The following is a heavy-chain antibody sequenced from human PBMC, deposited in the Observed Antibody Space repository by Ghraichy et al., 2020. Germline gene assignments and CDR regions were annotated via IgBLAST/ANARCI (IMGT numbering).Heavy chain of an antibody. CDR1: GFTFSSYG. D-gene: IGHD5-18*01. J-gene: IGHJ6*02. V-gene: IGHV3-30*18. CDR3: AKDLFTTAMGAPYYYYYGMDV. CDR2: ISYDGSNK. Sequence: GGSLRLSCAASGFTFSSYGMHWVRQAPGKGLEWVAVISYDGSNKYYADSVKGRLTISRDNSENTLYLQMNSLRAEDTAVYYCAKDLFTTAMGAPYYYYYGMDVWGQGTTVTVSS.